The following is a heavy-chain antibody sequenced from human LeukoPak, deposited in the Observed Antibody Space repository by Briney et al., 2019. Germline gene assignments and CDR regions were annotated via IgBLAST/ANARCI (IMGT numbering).Heavy chain of an antibody. J-gene: IGHJ6*03. CDR2: IYYSGST. V-gene: IGHV4-59*01. CDR3: ARDSSRTTGYRDV. D-gene: IGHD1-14*01. Sequence: SETLSLTCTVSGGSISSYYWSWIRQPPGKGLEWIGYIYYSGSTNYNPSLKSRVTISVDTSKNQFSLKLSSVTAADTAVYYCARDSSRTTGYRDVGGKGTTVTVPS. CDR1: GGSISSYY.